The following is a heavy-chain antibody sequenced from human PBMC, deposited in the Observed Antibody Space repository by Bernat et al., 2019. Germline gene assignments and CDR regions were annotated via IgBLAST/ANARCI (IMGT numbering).Heavy chain of an antibody. D-gene: IGHD5-24*01. Sequence: QVQLMESGGGVVQPGRSLRLSCAASGFTFSNYAMHWVHQAPGEGLEWVAIISYDGSNKYFADSVKGRFAISRDNSKNTLWLQMNSLRADDTAVYYCARPHISMATITYFDYWGQGTLVTVSS. CDR2: ISYDGSNK. CDR3: ARPHISMATITYFDY. V-gene: IGHV3-30*09. CDR1: GFTFSNYA. J-gene: IGHJ4*02.